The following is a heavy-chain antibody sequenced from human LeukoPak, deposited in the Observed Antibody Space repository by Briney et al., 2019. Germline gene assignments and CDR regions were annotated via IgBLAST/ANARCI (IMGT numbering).Heavy chain of an antibody. J-gene: IGHJ4*02. CDR1: GYSFTSYW. D-gene: IGHD3-22*01. CDR3: ARGYYYFDY. V-gene: IGHV5-51*01. Sequence: GESLKISCMGSGYSFTSYWIGWVRQMPGKGLEWMGIIYPADSHPRYSPSFQGQVSISVDKSSSTAYLQWSSLKASDTAMYYCARGYYYFDYWGQGTLVSVSS. CDR2: IYPADSHP.